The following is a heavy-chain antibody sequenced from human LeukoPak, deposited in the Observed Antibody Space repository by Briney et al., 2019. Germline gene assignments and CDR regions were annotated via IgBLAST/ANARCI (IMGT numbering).Heavy chain of an antibody. CDR3: ARDFKRQWLVLLAFDI. Sequence: PGGSLRLSCAASGFTFSSYNMNWVRQAPGKGLEWVSSISSGSSYIYYADSVKGRFTISRDNSKNTLYLQMNSLRAEDTAVYYCARDFKRQWLVLLAFDIWGQGTMVTVSS. J-gene: IGHJ3*02. CDR1: GFTFSSYN. V-gene: IGHV3-21*01. D-gene: IGHD6-19*01. CDR2: ISSGSSYI.